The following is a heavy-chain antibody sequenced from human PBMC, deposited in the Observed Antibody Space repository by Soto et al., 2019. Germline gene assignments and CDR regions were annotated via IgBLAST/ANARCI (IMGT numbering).Heavy chain of an antibody. CDR3: ARVARGWDAFDI. Sequence: EVQLVESGGGLVQPGGSLRLSCAASGFTFSSYDMHWVRQATGIGLEWVSAIGTAGDTYYPGSVKGRFTISRENAKNSLYLQMNSLRAGDTAVYYGARVARGWDAFDIWGQGTMVTVSS. J-gene: IGHJ3*02. D-gene: IGHD3-10*01. CDR1: GFTFSSYD. V-gene: IGHV3-13*01. CDR2: IGTAGDT.